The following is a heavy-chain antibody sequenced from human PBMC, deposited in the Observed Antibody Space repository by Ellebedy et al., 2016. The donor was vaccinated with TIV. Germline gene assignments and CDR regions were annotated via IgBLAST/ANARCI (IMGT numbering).Heavy chain of an antibody. Sequence: GESLKISCAASGFTFSSSAMSWVRQAPGKGLEWVSAISGSGGSTYYADSVKGRFTISRDNSKNTLYLQMNSLRAEDTAVYYCAKGMESYPIVYFDYWGQGTLVTVSS. J-gene: IGHJ4*02. D-gene: IGHD3-16*02. CDR2: ISGSGGST. CDR1: GFTFSSSA. V-gene: IGHV3-23*01. CDR3: AKGMESYPIVYFDY.